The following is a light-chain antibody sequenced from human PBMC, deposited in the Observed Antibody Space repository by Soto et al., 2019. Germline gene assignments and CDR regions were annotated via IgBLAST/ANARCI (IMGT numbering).Light chain of an antibody. CDR1: SSVVGSYDL. CDR3: CSYAEMDTFV. CDR2: EVT. J-gene: IGLJ1*01. Sequence: QSALTQPASVSGSPGQSITISCTGTSSVVGSYDLVSWYQQHPGKAPKLLIYEVTKRPSGVSTRFSGSKSGNTASLTISGLQAEDEADYYCCSYAEMDTFVFATGTKVTVL. V-gene: IGLV2-23*02.